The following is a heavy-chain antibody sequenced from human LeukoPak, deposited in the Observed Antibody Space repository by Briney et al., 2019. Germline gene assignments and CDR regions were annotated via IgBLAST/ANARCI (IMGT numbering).Heavy chain of an antibody. Sequence: SETLSLTCAVYGGSFSGYYWSWIRQPPGKGLEWIGEINHSGSTNYNPSLKSRVTISVDTSKNQFSLKLSSVTAADTAVYYCARGPLRYFDWLSNRFDYWGQGTLVTVSS. CDR2: INHSGST. CDR1: GGSFSGYY. D-gene: IGHD3-9*01. J-gene: IGHJ4*02. V-gene: IGHV4-34*01. CDR3: ARGPLRYFDWLSNRFDY.